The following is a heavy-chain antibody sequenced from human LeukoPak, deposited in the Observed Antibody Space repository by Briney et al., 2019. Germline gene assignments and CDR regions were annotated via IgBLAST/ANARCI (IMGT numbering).Heavy chain of an antibody. D-gene: IGHD3-3*01. V-gene: IGHV4-34*12. J-gene: IGHJ3*02. CDR1: GGSFGGNQ. Sequence: PSETMSPTCVVDGGSFGGNQWGWIRQSPGEWLEWMGEIINSGSTNYNPSLRRRVTISVDTSKNQLSRKVRSVTAADTAVYYCARIYEEGFWSGKWTFDIWGQGTMVTVSS. CDR3: ARIYEEGFWSGKWTFDI. CDR2: IINSGST.